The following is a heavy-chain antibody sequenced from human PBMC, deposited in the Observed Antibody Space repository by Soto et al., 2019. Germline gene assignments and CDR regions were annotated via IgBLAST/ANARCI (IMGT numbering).Heavy chain of an antibody. D-gene: IGHD2-21*01. Sequence: AGSLXLSCAASGFXFSCCAMHWVRHAPGKGLEWVAVISYDGSIKYYVDSVKGRFTISRDNAKNSLYLQMNSLRAEDTAVYYCARAPHISWGQGTLVTVSS. CDR1: GFXFSCCA. CDR3: ARAPHIS. V-gene: IGHV3-30*03. CDR2: ISYDGSIK. J-gene: IGHJ5*02.